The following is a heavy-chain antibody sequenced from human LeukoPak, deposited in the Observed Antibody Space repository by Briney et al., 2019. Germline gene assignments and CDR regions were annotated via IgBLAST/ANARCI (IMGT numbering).Heavy chain of an antibody. Sequence: GGSLRLSCAASGFTFSSYSMNWVRQAPGKGLEWVSSISSSSSYIYYADSVKGRFTISRDNAKNSLYLQMNSLRAEDTAVYYCARLLNHRITMVRGVIPYYGMDVWGQGTTVTVSS. CDR3: ARLLNHRITMVRGVIPYYGMDV. V-gene: IGHV3-21*01. CDR2: ISSSSSYI. D-gene: IGHD3-10*01. CDR1: GFTFSSYS. J-gene: IGHJ6*02.